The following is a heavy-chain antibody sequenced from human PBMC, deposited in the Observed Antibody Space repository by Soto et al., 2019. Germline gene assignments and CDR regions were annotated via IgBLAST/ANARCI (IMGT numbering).Heavy chain of an antibody. CDR1: GFTFSRYG. D-gene: IGHD6-6*01. CDR3: TRERSAARRNYYYYMDV. V-gene: IGHV3-33*01. CDR2: IWYDVSNK. J-gene: IGHJ6*03. Sequence: GGSLRLSCAVSGFTFSRYGMHWVRQAPGKGLEWVAVIWYDVSNKYYTDSVKGRSTISRDKSKNTVYLQMNSLRAEDTAVYYCTRERSAARRNYYYYMDVWGKGTTVTVSS.